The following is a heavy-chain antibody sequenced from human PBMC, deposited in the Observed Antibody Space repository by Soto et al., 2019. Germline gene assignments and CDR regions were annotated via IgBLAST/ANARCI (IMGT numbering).Heavy chain of an antibody. D-gene: IGHD2-15*01. CDR3: ATRHLSFCSGGTCNPFDF. CDR1: GFTFSTYA. V-gene: IGHV3-23*01. J-gene: IGHJ4*02. CDR2: ISVSGDYT. Sequence: GGSLRLSCAASGFTFSTYAMNWVRQAPGKGLEWVSTISVSGDYTYYADSVKGRFTISRDNSKNTQYLQMNSLRADDTAMYYCATRHLSFCSGGTCNPFDFWGQGALVTISS.